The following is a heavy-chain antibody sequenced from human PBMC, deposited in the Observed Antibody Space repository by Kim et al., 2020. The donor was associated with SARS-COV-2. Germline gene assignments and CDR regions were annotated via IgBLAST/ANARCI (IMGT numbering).Heavy chain of an antibody. CDR2: IYSGGST. CDR1: GFTVSGNY. D-gene: IGHD2-2*01. Sequence: GGSLRLSCAASGFTVSGNYMSWVRQAPGKGLEWVSVIYSGGSTYYADSVKGRFTISRDNSKNTVYLQMNSLRADDTAVYYCARDCPWGGRDSCYADGMDVWGQGTTVTVSS. J-gene: IGHJ6*02. V-gene: IGHV3-53*01. CDR3: ARDCPWGGRDSCYADGMDV.